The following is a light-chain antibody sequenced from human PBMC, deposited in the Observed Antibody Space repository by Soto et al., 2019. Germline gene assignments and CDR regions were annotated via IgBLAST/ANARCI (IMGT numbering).Light chain of an antibody. CDR1: RDISNY. J-gene: IGKJ4*01. CDR3: QKYDTAPLT. CDR2: GSS. Sequence: IQVTQSPSSLSASLGDRVSITCRASRDISNYLAWYQQKPGQVPRLLISGSSTLHSGVPSRFSGSGSGTDSTLTIPRLQPEDIATYFCQKYDTAPLTLGGGTKVDIK. V-gene: IGKV1-27*01.